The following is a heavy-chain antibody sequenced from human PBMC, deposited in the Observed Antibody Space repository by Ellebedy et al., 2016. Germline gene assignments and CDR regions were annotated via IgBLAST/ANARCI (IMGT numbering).Heavy chain of an antibody. CDR3: AKVHSPDFYHNYGMDV. V-gene: IGHV3-66*02. CDR2: IYGGGTS. J-gene: IGHJ6*02. CDR1: GFSVTSND. D-gene: IGHD2/OR15-2a*01. Sequence: GESLKISXAASGFSVTSNDMSWVRQDPGKGLELVSLIYGGGTSYYAESVKGRFTISRDNSKIRVYLQMSSLRLEDTAVYFCAKVHSPDFYHNYGMDVWGPGTTVTVSS.